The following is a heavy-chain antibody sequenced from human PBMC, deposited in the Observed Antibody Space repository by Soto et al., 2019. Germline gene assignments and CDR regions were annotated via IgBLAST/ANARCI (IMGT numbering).Heavy chain of an antibody. V-gene: IGHV3-23*01. CDR2: ISGGGSNT. Sequence: GGSLRLSCAASGFSFSNYAMTWFRQAPGKGLEWVSAISGGGSNTFYADSVKGRFTISRDNSRKTLYLQMTSLRAEDAAVYYFAKFSATYVYDLSSAPDYWGQGTLLTVSS. CDR3: AKFSATYVYDLSSAPDY. CDR1: GFSFSNYA. J-gene: IGHJ4*02. D-gene: IGHD3-16*01.